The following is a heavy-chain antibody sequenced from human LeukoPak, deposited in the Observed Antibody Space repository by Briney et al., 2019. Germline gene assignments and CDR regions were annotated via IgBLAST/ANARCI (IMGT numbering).Heavy chain of an antibody. Sequence: SVKVSCKASGGTFSSYAISWVRQAPGQGLEWMGGIIPIFGTANYAQKFQGRVTITTDESKSTAYMELSSLRSEDTAVYYFARSSSPTYYYDSQTGYWGQGTLVTVSS. CDR2: IIPIFGTA. J-gene: IGHJ4*02. CDR3: ARSSSPTYYYDSQTGY. D-gene: IGHD3-22*01. CDR1: GGTFSSYA. V-gene: IGHV1-69*05.